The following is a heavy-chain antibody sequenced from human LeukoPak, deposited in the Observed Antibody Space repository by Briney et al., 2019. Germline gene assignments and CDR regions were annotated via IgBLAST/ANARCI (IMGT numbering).Heavy chain of an antibody. J-gene: IGHJ3*02. Sequence: ASVKVSCKASGYTFTGYYMHWVRQAPGQGLEWMGWINPNSGGTNYAQRFQGRVTMTRDASISTAYTELSRLRSDDTAVYYCASGSPLVGIAFDIWGQGTMVTVSS. V-gene: IGHV1-2*02. D-gene: IGHD2-21*01. CDR2: INPNSGGT. CDR1: GYTFTGYY. CDR3: ASGSPLVGIAFDI.